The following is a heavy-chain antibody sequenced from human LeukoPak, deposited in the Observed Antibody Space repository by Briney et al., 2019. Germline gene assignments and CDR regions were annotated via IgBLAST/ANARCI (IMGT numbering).Heavy chain of an antibody. CDR3: ARVAAAGTYYFDS. CDR2: IKHDGSEK. V-gene: IGHV3-7*01. Sequence: GGSLRLSCVVSGFTFSRYWMTWVRQAPGKGLEWVANIKHDGSEKYYVDSVKGRFTISRDNAKNSLCLQMNSLRAEDTAVYYCARVAAAGTYYFDSWGQGALVTVSS. J-gene: IGHJ4*02. D-gene: IGHD6-13*01. CDR1: GFTFSRYW.